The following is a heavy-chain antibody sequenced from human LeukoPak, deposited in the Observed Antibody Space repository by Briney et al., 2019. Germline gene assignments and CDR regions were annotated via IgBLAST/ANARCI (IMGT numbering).Heavy chain of an antibody. CDR1: GGSFSGYY. CDR2: INHSGST. D-gene: IGHD3-16*02. V-gene: IGHV4-34*01. CDR3: ARWYYDYVWGSHHYAYYYYYMDV. Sequence: PSETLSLTCAVYGGSFSGYYWSWIRQPPGKGLEWIGEINHSGSTNYNPSLKSRVTISVDTSKNQFSLKLSSVTAADTAVYYCARWYYDYVWGSHHYAYYYYYMDVWGKGTTVTVSS. J-gene: IGHJ6*03.